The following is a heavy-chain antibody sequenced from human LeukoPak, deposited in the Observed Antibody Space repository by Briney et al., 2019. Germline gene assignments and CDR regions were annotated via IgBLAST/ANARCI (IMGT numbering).Heavy chain of an antibody. D-gene: IGHD3-10*01. Sequence: VGSLRLSCAASGFTFNSYSMNWVRQAQGKGLEWVSSISSSSSYIYNADSVKGRFTISRDNAKNSLYLQMNSLRAEDTAVYYCARDLVRGVRAPTPYYFDYWGQGTLVTVSS. V-gene: IGHV3-21*01. CDR3: ARDLVRGVRAPTPYYFDY. J-gene: IGHJ4*02. CDR2: ISSSSSYI. CDR1: GFTFNSYS.